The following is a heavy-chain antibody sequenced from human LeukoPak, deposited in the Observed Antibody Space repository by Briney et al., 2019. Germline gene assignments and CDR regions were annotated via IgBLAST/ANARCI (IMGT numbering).Heavy chain of an antibody. CDR3: ARANSSSWKDGAFDI. Sequence: PGGSLRLSCAASGFTFSSYDMHWVRQATGKGLEWVSAIGTAGDTSYPGSVKGRFTISRENAKNSLYLQMNGLRAGDTAVYYCARANSSSWKDGAFDIWGQGTMVTVSS. V-gene: IGHV3-13*04. CDR1: GFTFSSYD. J-gene: IGHJ3*02. CDR2: IGTAGDT. D-gene: IGHD6-13*01.